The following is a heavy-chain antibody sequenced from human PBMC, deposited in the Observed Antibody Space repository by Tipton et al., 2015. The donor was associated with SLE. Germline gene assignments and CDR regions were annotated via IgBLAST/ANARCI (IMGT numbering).Heavy chain of an antibody. CDR2: ISNDGSQI. V-gene: IGHV3-30*18. D-gene: IGHD3-10*01. CDR1: GFTLSTFG. Sequence: SLRLSCAVSGFTLSTFGMHWVSQAPGKGLEWMAVISNDGSQIYYADSLKGRITISRDNSQDTLYLHMSSLRAEDTAVYYCAKDRGPDGFDYWGQGTLVTVS. J-gene: IGHJ4*02. CDR3: AKDRGPDGFDY.